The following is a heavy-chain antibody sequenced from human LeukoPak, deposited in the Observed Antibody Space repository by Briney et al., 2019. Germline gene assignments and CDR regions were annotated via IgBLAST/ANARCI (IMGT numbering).Heavy chain of an antibody. V-gene: IGHV4-59*01. Sequence: SEILSLTCTGSGGAISSYYWSWIRQPPGKGLEWIGYIYYSGSTNYNPSLKSRVTISVDTSKNQFSLKLSSVTAADTAVYYCARVGYGSGSYYFDYWGQGTLVTVSS. D-gene: IGHD3-10*01. CDR2: IYYSGST. CDR3: ARVGYGSGSYYFDY. J-gene: IGHJ4*02. CDR1: GGAISSYY.